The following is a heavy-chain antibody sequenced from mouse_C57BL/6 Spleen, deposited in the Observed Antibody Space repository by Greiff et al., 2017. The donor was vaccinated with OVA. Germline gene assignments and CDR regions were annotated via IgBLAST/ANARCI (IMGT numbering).Heavy chain of an antibody. CDR3: ARGSYYDYYFDY. CDR1: GFTFSDYG. Sequence: EVKLVESGGGLVKPGGSLKLSCAASGFTFSDYGMHWVRQAPEKGLEWVAYISSGSSTIYYADTVKGRFTISRDNAKNTLFLQMTSLRSEDTAMDYCARGSYYDYYFDYWGQGTTLTVSS. D-gene: IGHD2-4*01. J-gene: IGHJ2*01. V-gene: IGHV5-17*01. CDR2: ISSGSSTI.